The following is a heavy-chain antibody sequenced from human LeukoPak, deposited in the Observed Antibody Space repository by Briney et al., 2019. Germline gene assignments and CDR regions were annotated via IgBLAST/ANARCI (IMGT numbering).Heavy chain of an antibody. J-gene: IGHJ5*02. D-gene: IGHD3-10*01. CDR3: ARGGYYGSGSSTFDP. Sequence: GGSRRLSCAASGFTFSSYAMHWVRQAPGKGREWVAVISYDGSNKYYADSVKGRFTISRDNSKNTLYLQMNSLRAEDTAVYYCARGGYYGSGSSTFDPWGQGTLVTVSS. V-gene: IGHV3-30*04. CDR1: GFTFSSYA. CDR2: ISYDGSNK.